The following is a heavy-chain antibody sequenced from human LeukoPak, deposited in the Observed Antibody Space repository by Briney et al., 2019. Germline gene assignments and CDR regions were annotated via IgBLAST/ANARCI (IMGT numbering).Heavy chain of an antibody. CDR2: ISAYNGNT. D-gene: IGHD3-22*01. Sequence: ASVKVSCKASGYTFTSYGISWVRQAPGQGLEWMGWISAYNGNTNYAQKLQGRVTMTTDTSTSTAYMELRSLRSDDTAVYYCARVGHGSGYYLGVFDYWGQGTLVTVSS. J-gene: IGHJ4*02. CDR3: ARVGHGSGYYLGVFDY. V-gene: IGHV1-18*01. CDR1: GYTFTSYG.